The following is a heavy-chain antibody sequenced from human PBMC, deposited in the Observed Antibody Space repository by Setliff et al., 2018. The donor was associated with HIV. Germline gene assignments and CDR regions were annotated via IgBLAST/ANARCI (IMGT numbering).Heavy chain of an antibody. Sequence: SETLSLTCTVSGASINNYYWNWIRQPSGKGLEWIGRIYPSATGKGLEWIGRMHTSGSANYNPSLQSRVSISLDTSKNHFSLHLRSVTTADTAVYYCAGERRARDAWGDYFDYWGQGALVTVSS. CDR3: AGERRARDAWGDYFDY. CDR1: GASINNYY. CDR2: MHTSGSA. J-gene: IGHJ4*02. D-gene: IGHD3-16*01. V-gene: IGHV4-4*07.